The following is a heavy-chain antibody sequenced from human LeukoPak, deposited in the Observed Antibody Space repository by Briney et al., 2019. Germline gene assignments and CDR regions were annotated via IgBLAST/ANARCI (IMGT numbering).Heavy chain of an antibody. CDR2: ISGSGGST. Sequence: GGSLRLSCAASGFTFSNYAMSWVRQAPGKGLEWVSAISGSGGSTYYADSVKGRFTISRDSSKNTLYLQMNSLRAEDTAVYYCAKGPLTEVAGTTWDYWGQGTLVTVSS. CDR1: GFTFSNYA. J-gene: IGHJ4*02. V-gene: IGHV3-23*01. D-gene: IGHD6-19*01. CDR3: AKGPLTEVAGTTWDY.